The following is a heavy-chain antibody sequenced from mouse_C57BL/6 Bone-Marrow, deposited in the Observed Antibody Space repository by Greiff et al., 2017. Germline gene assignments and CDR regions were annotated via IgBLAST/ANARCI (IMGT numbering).Heavy chain of an antibody. Sequence: QVQLQQSGAELARPGASVKLSCKASGYTFTSYGISWVKQRPGQGLEWIGEIYPRSGNTYYNEKFKGKATLTADKSSSTAYMELRSLTSEDSAVYVCAIDIYYCTEYAMDYWGQGTSVTVSS. V-gene: IGHV1-81*01. J-gene: IGHJ4*01. CDR2: IYPRSGNT. D-gene: IGHD1-1*01. CDR1: GYTFTSYG. CDR3: AIDIYYCTEYAMDY.